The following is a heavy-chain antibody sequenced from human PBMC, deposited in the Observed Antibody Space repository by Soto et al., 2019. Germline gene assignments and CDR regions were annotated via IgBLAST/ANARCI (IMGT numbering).Heavy chain of an antibody. V-gene: IGHV3-23*01. Sequence: PEGSLRLSCAASGLTFSSYAMSWVRQAPGKGLEWVSAISGSGGSTYYADSVKGRFTISRDNSKNTLYLQMNSLRAEDTAVYYCAKDMLEQQLVSSCVFDIWGQVTMVPVSS. CDR2: ISGSGGST. D-gene: IGHD6-13*01. CDR1: GLTFSSYA. CDR3: AKDMLEQQLVSSCVFDI. J-gene: IGHJ3*02.